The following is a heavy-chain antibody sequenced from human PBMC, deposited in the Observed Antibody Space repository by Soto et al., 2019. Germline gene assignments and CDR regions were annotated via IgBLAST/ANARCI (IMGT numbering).Heavy chain of an antibody. Sequence: GGSLRLSCAASGFTFSNFVMSWVRRAPGKGLEWVSAIGGTSGSTYYADSVKGRFTISRDNSKDTLSLQMNSLGAEDTALYYCGNRRGDEYFDSWGRGTLVTASS. J-gene: IGHJ2*01. V-gene: IGHV3-23*01. CDR2: IGGTSGST. CDR3: GNRRGDEYFDS. CDR1: GFTFSNFV. D-gene: IGHD7-27*01.